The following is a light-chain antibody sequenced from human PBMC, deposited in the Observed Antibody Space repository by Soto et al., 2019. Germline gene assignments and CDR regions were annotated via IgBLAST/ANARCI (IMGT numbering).Light chain of an antibody. CDR2: ANN. CDR1: SSNIGSGT. CDR3: HSYDSSLSAVV. V-gene: IGLV1-44*01. Sequence: QPVLTQPPSVSGTPGQRVTISCSGSSSNIGSGTVNWYQQLPGTAPIRLIYANNHRPSGVPDRFSASKSGASASLAITGLQAEDEADYYCHSYDSSLSAVVFGGGTKLTVL. J-gene: IGLJ2*01.